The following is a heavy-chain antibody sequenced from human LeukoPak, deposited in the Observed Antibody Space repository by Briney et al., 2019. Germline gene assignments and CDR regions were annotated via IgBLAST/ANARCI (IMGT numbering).Heavy chain of an antibody. D-gene: IGHD3-3*01. CDR1: GGSISRYY. CDR2: ISYSGST. CDR3: ARSEEYDFWSVYIGPPQWAFAI. J-gene: IGHJ3*02. Sequence: SETLSLTCTVSGGSISRYYWSWIRQPPGKGLEGIAYISYSGSTNYSPSLKSRVTISVDTSKNQFSLKLSSVPAAGTAVYYCARSEEYDFWSVYIGPPQWAFAIWGQGTMVTVSS. V-gene: IGHV4-59*08.